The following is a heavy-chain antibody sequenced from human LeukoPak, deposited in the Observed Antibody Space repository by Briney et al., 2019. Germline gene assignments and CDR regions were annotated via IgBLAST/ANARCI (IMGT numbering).Heavy chain of an antibody. CDR1: GGSISSYY. J-gene: IGHJ4*02. D-gene: IGHD3/OR15-3a*01. Sequence: SETLSLTCTVSGGSISSYYWSWLRQPPGKGLEWIGYIYYSGSTNYNPSLKSRVTISVDTSKNQFSLKLSSVTAADTAVYYCARHWRFWDGEFDYWGQGTLVTVSS. V-gene: IGHV4-59*08. CDR3: ARHWRFWDGEFDY. CDR2: IYYSGST.